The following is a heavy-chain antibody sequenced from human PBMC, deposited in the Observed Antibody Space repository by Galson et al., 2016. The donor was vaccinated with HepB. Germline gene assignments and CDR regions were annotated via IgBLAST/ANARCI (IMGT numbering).Heavy chain of an antibody. CDR3: GRDGEFDYYYGTDV. CDR1: GFSFSDYY. Sequence: SLRLSCAASGFSFSDYYMTWIRQAPGKGLEYISYISTSGDIIYYADSVKGRFTVSRDNAKNSLYLQMNSLRAEDTAVYYRGRDGEFDYYYGTDVWGQGTTVTVSS. CDR2: ISTSGDII. V-gene: IGHV3-11*01. J-gene: IGHJ6*02.